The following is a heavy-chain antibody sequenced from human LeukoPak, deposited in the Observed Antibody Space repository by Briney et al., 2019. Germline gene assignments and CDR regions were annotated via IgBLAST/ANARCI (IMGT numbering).Heavy chain of an antibody. J-gene: IGHJ6*02. Sequence: GGSLRLSCAASGITVSTNYMSWVRQAPGKGLEWVSVIYSGGSTYYADSVKGRFTISRDNSKNTLYLQMNSLRAEDTAVYYCARGGSSLLYYYYGMDVWGQGTTVTVSS. V-gene: IGHV3-66*01. CDR1: GITVSTNY. CDR2: IYSGGST. D-gene: IGHD1-26*01. CDR3: ARGGSSLLYYYYGMDV.